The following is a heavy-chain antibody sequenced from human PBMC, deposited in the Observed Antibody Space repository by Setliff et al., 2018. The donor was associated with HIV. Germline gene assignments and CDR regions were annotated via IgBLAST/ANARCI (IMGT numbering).Heavy chain of an antibody. CDR2: MYTSGST. J-gene: IGHJ5*02. V-gene: IGHV4-61*09. CDR3: AGVLSSGYYDGP. Sequence: SETLSLTCTVSGGSISSGSYYWSWIRQPAGKGLEWIGHMYTSGSTNYNPSLKSRVTISVDTSKNQFSLKLRSVTAADTAVYYCAGVLSSGYYDGPWGQGTLVTVSS. CDR1: GGSISSGSYY. D-gene: IGHD3-22*01.